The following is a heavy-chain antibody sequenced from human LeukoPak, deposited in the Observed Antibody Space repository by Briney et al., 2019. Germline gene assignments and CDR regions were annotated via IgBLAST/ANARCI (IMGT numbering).Heavy chain of an antibody. D-gene: IGHD3-16*01. V-gene: IGHV3-30-3*01. CDR3: ARGGGLSDFDY. J-gene: IGHJ4*02. CDR2: VSHDGNNK. Sequence: GGSLRLSCAASGLTFSSYAMHWVRQAPGKGLEWVTIVSHDGNNKYYTDSVKGRFSISRDNSKNTLYLQMNSLRAEDTAVYYCARGGGLSDFDYWGQGTLVTVSS. CDR1: GLTFSSYA.